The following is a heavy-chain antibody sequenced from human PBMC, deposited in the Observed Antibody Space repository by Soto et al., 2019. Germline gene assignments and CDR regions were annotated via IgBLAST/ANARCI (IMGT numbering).Heavy chain of an antibody. CDR1: GFILNNYA. Sequence: VQLLESGGDLVQPGGSLRLSCVASGFILNNYAMSWVRQAPGKGLEWVSTIGGTDGDSDGVPWYEDSVKGGFTISRESSSNTLFLHMDNLRAEDSALYYCVKRGSTWGDFDFWGQGTRVVVSS. D-gene: IGHD2-2*01. CDR2: IGGTDGDSDGVP. J-gene: IGHJ3*01. CDR3: VKRGSTWGDFDF. V-gene: IGHV3-23*01.